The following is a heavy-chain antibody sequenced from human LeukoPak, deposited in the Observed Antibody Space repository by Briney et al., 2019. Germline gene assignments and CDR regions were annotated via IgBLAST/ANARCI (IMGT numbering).Heavy chain of an antibody. CDR2: ISAYDGET. J-gene: IGHJ4*02. Sequence: ASVKVSCKASGYSFTSYGISWVREAPGRGLEWVGYISAYDGETRYAQKFQGRVTLTTDTYTGTVYMEMRRLRSDDTAVYYCARGGKNYFDFWGQGTLVTVSP. CDR3: ARGGKNYFDF. D-gene: IGHD1-26*01. V-gene: IGHV1-18*01. CDR1: GYSFTSYG.